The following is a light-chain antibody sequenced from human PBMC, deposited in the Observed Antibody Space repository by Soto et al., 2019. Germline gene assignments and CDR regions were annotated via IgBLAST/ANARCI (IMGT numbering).Light chain of an antibody. V-gene: IGLV2-8*01. CDR3: SSYAGSNKV. CDR2: EVN. CDR1: SSDVGGYNY. Sequence: HSVLTQPPSASGSPRQSVTISCTEASSDVGGYNYVSWFQQHPGKAPKLMIYEVNKRPSGVPDRFSGSKSGNTASLTVSGLQAEDEADYYCSSYAGSNKVFGTGTKVTVL. J-gene: IGLJ1*01.